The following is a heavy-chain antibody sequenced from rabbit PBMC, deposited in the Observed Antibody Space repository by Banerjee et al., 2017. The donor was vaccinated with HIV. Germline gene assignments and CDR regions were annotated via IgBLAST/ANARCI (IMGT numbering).Heavy chain of an antibody. V-gene: IGHV1S45*01. CDR1: GFSFSSSYW. CDR3: VRSGGYAGYGYAL. D-gene: IGHD6-1*01. J-gene: IGHJ4*01. CDR2: IYTGNSGST. Sequence: QEQLEESGGDLVKPEGSLTLTCTASGFSFSSSYWICWVRQAPGKGLEWIACIYTGNSGSTYYASWAKGRFTISKTSSTTVTLQMTSLTAADTATYFCVRSGGYAGYGYALWGPGTLVTVS.